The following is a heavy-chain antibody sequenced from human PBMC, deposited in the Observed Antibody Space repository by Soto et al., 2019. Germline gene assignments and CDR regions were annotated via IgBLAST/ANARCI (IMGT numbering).Heavy chain of an antibody. V-gene: IGHV4-59*01. CDR2: IYYSGST. CDR3: ARVRDCSGGTCYSWWFDP. D-gene: IGHD2-15*01. J-gene: IGHJ5*02. Sequence: PSETLSLTCTVSGGSITTYYWSWIRQPPGKGLEWIGHIYYSGSTNYSPSLKSRVTISVDTSKSQLSLKLSSVTAADTAVYYCARVRDCSGGTCYSWWFDPWGQGTLVTVSS. CDR1: GGSITTYY.